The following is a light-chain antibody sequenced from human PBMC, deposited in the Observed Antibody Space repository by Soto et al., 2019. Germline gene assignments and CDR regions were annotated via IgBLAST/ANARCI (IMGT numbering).Light chain of an antibody. CDR1: SSDVGGYNY. J-gene: IGLJ1*01. V-gene: IGLV2-14*01. Sequence: QSALTQPASVSGSPGQSIAISCTGTSSDVGGYNYVSWYQQHPGKAPKLMVYDVSNRPSGVSNRFSGSKSGNTASLTISGLQAEDEADYYCSPYTSSSTYVSGTGTKVTVL. CDR3: SPYTSSSTYV. CDR2: DVS.